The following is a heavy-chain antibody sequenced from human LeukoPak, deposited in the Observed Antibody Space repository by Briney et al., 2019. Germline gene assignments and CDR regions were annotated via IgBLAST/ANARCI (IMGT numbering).Heavy chain of an antibody. V-gene: IGHV4-31*03. Sequence: PSETLSLTCTVSGASISSGGYYWSWIRQHPGRGLEWIGYFYYSESTKYNPSLKTRVIILVDTSKNQFSLKLSSVTAADTAVYYCARGRGKGYFDLWGRGTLVTVSS. J-gene: IGHJ2*01. CDR2: FYYSEST. CDR1: GASISSGGYY. CDR3: ARGRGKGYFDL.